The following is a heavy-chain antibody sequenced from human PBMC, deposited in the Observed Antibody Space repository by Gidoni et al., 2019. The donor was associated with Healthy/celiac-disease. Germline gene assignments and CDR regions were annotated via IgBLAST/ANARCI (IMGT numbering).Heavy chain of an antibody. V-gene: IGHV3-23*01. CDR3: AKAWWYGDYYYYGMDV. CDR2: ISGSGGST. Sequence: EVQLLESGGCLVQPGGSLRLSCAASGFTFSSYAMSWVRQAPGKGLEWVSAISGSGGSTYYADSVKGRFTISRDNSKNTLYLQMNSLRAEDTAVYYCAKAWWYGDYYYYGMDVWGQGTTVTVSS. D-gene: IGHD3-10*01. J-gene: IGHJ6*02. CDR1: GFTFSSYA.